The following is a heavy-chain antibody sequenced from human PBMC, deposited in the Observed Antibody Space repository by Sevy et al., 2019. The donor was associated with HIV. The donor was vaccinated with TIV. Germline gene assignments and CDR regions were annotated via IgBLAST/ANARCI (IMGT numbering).Heavy chain of an antibody. J-gene: IGHJ6*02. CDR2: ISGSGGST. CDR1: GFTFSSYA. CDR3: AKAPVVVAASFNYGMDV. V-gene: IGHV3-23*01. Sequence: GGSLRLSCAASGFTFSSYAMSWVRQAPGKGLEWVSAISGSGGSTYYADSVKGRFTISRDNSKNTLYLQMNSLRAEDTAVYYCAKAPVVVAASFNYGMDVWGQGTTVTVSS. D-gene: IGHD2-15*01.